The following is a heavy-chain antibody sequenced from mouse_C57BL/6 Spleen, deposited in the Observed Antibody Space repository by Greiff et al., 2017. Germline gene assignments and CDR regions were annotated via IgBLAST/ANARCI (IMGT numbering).Heavy chain of an antibody. Sequence: EVKLQESGPGLVKPSQSLSLTCSVTGYSITSGYYWNWIRQFPGNKLEWMGYISYDGSNNYNPSLKNRISITRDTSKNQFFLKLNSVTTEDTATYYCARDPLDGFDYWGQGTTLTVSS. CDR3: ARDPLDGFDY. V-gene: IGHV3-6*01. CDR1: GYSITSGYY. D-gene: IGHD2-3*01. CDR2: ISYDGSN. J-gene: IGHJ2*01.